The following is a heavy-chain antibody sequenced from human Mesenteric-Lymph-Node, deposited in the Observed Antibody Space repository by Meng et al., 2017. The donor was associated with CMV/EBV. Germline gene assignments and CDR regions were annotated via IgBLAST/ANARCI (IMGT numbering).Heavy chain of an antibody. J-gene: IGHJ4*02. CDR2: VHHSGTT. CDR3: ARRGNYDSDYSEY. CDR1: GDSISNSTSY. Sequence: QLQLQESGPGLVKPSETLSLSCIVSGDSISNSTSYWTWIRQPPGKGLEWIGSVHHSGTTYYNPSLKGRLTISVDTSANLFSLRLTTVTAADTATYYCARRGNYDSDYSEYWGQGTLVTVFS. V-gene: IGHV4-39*01. D-gene: IGHD3-22*01.